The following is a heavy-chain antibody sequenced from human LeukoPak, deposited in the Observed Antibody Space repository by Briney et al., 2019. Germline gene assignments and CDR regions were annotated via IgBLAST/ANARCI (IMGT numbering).Heavy chain of an antibody. CDR1: GSGFTSYW. D-gene: IGHD6-13*01. V-gene: IGHV5-51*01. Sequence: GASLKISCTGSGSGFTSYWIGWVRQMPGKGLELVGIIYPGDSDTRYSQSFQGQVTISADNSISTDSLPWSSLKASHTAMYYWARHDSSNWYRYYFDYWGQGTLVTVSS. CDR2: IYPGDSDT. J-gene: IGHJ4*02. CDR3: ARHDSSNWYRYYFDY.